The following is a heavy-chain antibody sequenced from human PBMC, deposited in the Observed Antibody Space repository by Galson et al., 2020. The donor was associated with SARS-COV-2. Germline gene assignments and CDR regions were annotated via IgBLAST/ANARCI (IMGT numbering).Heavy chain of an antibody. CDR2: IDWDDDK. D-gene: IGHD3-9*01. Sequence: SGPTLVKPTQTLTLTCTFSGFSLSTSGMCVSWIRQPPGKALEWLALIDWDDDKFYSTSLKTRLTISKDTSKNQVVLTMTNMDPVDTATYYCARSYYDILTGSLAAFDIWGQGTMVTVSS. CDR1: GFSLSTSGMC. J-gene: IGHJ3*02. V-gene: IGHV2-70*01. CDR3: ARSYYDILTGSLAAFDI.